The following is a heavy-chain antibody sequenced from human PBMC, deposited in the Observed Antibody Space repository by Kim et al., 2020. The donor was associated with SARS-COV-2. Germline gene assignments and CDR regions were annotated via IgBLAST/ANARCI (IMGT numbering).Heavy chain of an antibody. J-gene: IGHJ4*02. D-gene: IGHD3-22*01. CDR3: ARQFNSRFDS. CDR1: GDSVSSNAAA. V-gene: IGHV6-1*01. Sequence: SQTLSLTCAISGDSVSSNAAALHWIRQSPSRGLEWLGRTYSRAKWNNDYAVSLKSRITINPDTSKNQFSLQLNSVTPEDTAVYYCARQFNSRFDSWGQGTLVTVSS. CDR2: TYSRAKWNN.